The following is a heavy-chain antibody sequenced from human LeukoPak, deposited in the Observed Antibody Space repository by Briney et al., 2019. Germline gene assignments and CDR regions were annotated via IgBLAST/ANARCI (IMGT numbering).Heavy chain of an antibody. D-gene: IGHD3-3*01. Sequence: SQTLSLTCTVSGGSISSGGYYWSWIRQHPGKGLEWIGYIYYSGSTYYNPSLKSRVTISVDTSKNQFSLKLSSVTAADTAVYYCARGSLAIFGVVIIGGSFDYWGQGTLVTVSS. CDR1: GGSISSGGYY. CDR2: IYYSGST. J-gene: IGHJ4*02. V-gene: IGHV4-31*03. CDR3: ARGSLAIFGVVIIGGSFDY.